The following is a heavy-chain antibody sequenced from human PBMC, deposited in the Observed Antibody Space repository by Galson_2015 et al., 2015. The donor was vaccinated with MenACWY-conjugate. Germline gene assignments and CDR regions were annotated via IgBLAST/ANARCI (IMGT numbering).Heavy chain of an antibody. CDR1: GFAFSSYA. V-gene: IGHV3-23*01. J-gene: IGHJ4*02. D-gene: IGHD2-2*02. CDR3: AKAEYCGSTSCYTWFGY. CDR2: ISSSDGST. Sequence: SLRLSCAASGFAFSSYAMSWVRQAPGKGLEWVSAISSSDGSTYYADSVKGRFTISRDNSKNTLYLQMNSLRAEDTAIYYCAKAEYCGSTSCYTWFGYWGQGTLVSVSS.